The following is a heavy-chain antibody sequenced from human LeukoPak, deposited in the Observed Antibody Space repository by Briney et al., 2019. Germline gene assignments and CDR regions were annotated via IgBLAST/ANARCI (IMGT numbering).Heavy chain of an antibody. CDR1: GGSISSYY. CDR3: ARPLGAADAFDI. Sequence: SSETLSLTCTVSGGSISSYYWSWIRQPPGKGLEWIGYIYYSGSTNYNPSLKSRVTISVDTSKNQFSLKLSSVTATDTAVYYCARPLGAADAFDIWGQGTMVTVSS. CDR2: IYYSGST. V-gene: IGHV4-59*08. J-gene: IGHJ3*02. D-gene: IGHD1-26*01.